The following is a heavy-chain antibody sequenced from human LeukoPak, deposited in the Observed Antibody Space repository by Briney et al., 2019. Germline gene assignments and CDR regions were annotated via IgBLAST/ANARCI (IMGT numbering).Heavy chain of an antibody. D-gene: IGHD3-10*01. CDR3: ARGKSYYGSGSYCLLDY. CDR2: IWYDGSNK. CDR1: GFTFSSYG. J-gene: IGHJ4*02. V-gene: IGHV3-33*01. Sequence: GGSLRLSCAASGFTFSSYGMHWVRQAPGKGLEWVAVIWYDGSNKYYADSVKGRFTISRDNCKNTLYLQMNSLRAEDTAVYYCARGKSYYGSGSYCLLDYWGQGTLVTVSS.